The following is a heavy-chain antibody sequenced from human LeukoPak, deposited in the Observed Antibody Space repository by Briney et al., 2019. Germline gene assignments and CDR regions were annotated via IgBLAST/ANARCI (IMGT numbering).Heavy chain of an antibody. J-gene: IGHJ4*02. CDR3: ARESSGYFY. CDR1: GSTFSTYS. V-gene: IGHV3-21*01. CDR2: ISSGSSFI. Sequence: GGSLRLSCAASGSTFSTYSMNWVRQAPGKGLEWVSSISSGSSFIYYADSVKGRFTISRDNAKNSLFLQMNSLRAEDTAVYYCARESSGYFYWGQGTLVTVSS. D-gene: IGHD3-22*01.